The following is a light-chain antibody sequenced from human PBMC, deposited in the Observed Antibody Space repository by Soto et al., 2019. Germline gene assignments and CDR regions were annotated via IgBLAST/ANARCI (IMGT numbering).Light chain of an antibody. Sequence: QSALTQPPSASGTPGQRVTISCSGSSSNIGTNNVHWFQQFPGTAPNLLIYRNNRRPSGVPDRFSGSKSGTSASLAISGLRSEDEADYYCAAWDDSLSAWVFGGGTQLTVL. CDR2: RNN. J-gene: IGLJ3*02. CDR3: AAWDDSLSAWV. CDR1: SSNIGTNN. V-gene: IGLV1-47*01.